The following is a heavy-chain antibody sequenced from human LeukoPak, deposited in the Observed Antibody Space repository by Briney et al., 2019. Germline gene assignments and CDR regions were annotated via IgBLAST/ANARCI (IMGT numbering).Heavy chain of an antibody. V-gene: IGHV4-39*07. J-gene: IGHJ4*02. Sequence: KPSETLSLTCTVSGGSISSSSYYWGWIRQPPGKGLEWIGSIYYSGSTYYNPSLKSRVTISVDTSKNQFSLKLSSVTAADTAVYYCARSAYSSSRLDYWGQGTLVTVSS. CDR1: GGSISSSSYY. CDR2: IYYSGST. D-gene: IGHD6-13*01. CDR3: ARSAYSSSRLDY.